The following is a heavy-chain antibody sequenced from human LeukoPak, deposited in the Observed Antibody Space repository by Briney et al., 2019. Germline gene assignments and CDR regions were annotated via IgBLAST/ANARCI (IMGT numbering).Heavy chain of an antibody. CDR2: ISSSTNTI. Sequence: GGSLRLSCAASGFTFSTYSMHWVRQAPGKGLEWVSYISSSTNTIYYADSVKGRFTISRDNAKRSLFLQMNSLRAEDTAVYYCARVQLFRYTSDYWGQGTLVTVSS. J-gene: IGHJ4*02. CDR1: GFTFSTYS. V-gene: IGHV3-48*04. CDR3: ARVQLFRYTSDY. D-gene: IGHD1-1*01.